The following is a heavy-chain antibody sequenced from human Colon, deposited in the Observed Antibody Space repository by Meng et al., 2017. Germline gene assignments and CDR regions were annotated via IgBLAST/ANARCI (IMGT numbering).Heavy chain of an antibody. CDR2: INSDGSRT. V-gene: IGHV3-74*01. D-gene: IGHD1-26*01. CDR3: TRGGKSGAPMIEAFDI. CDR1: GFTFINYW. J-gene: IGHJ3*02. Sequence: EVQLVESGGGLVQPGGSLRLSWADSGFTFINYWMHWVRQVPGKGLVWVSRINSDGSRTTYADSVKGRFTISRDNAKNTLYLQMNSLRVEDTAVYYCTRGGKSGAPMIEAFDIWGQGTMVTVSS.